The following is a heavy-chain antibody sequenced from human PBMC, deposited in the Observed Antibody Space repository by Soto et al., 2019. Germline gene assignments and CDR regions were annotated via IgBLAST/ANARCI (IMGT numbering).Heavy chain of an antibody. D-gene: IGHD2-15*01. J-gene: IGHJ4*02. CDR1: GFTFSCSA. CDR2: IRSKANNYAT. CDR3: NTPSRTSCSCGNCYDY. V-gene: IGHV3-73*01. Sequence: GGSLRLSCAASGFTFSCSAVHWVRQASGKGLEWVCRIRSKANNYATTYGAPVKGRFTISRDDSKNTAYLQMDSLKTEDTAVYFCNTPSRTSCSCGNCYDYWGQGTLVTVSS.